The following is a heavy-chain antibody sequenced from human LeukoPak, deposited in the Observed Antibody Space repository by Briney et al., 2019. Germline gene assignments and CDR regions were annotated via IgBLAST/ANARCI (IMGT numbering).Heavy chain of an antibody. D-gene: IGHD3-16*01. CDR1: GGSISSGGYY. J-gene: IGHJ6*02. V-gene: IGHV4-30-2*01. CDR3: ARVLGISLAGIYYYYGMDV. Sequence: SETLSLTCTVSGGSISSGGYYWSWIRQPPGKGLEWIGYIYHSGSTYYNPSLKSRVTISVDRSKNQFSLQLNSVTPEDTAVYYCARVLGISLAGIYYYYGMDVWGQGTTVTVSS. CDR2: IYHSGST.